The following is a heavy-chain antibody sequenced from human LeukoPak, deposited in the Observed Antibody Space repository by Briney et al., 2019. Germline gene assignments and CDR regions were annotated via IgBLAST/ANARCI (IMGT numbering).Heavy chain of an antibody. D-gene: IGHD3-10*01. CDR1: GFSVTTNG. Sequence: PGGSLRLSCVAAGFSVTTNGMHWVRQAPGKGLEDVSAISSNGVDTFYANSVKGRFTVSRDTSKNTVYLQMGSLRAEDAEDTAVYYCAKSGSANFLYYFDYWGQGALVTVSS. CDR2: ISSNGVDT. J-gene: IGHJ4*02. CDR3: AKSGSANFLYYFDY. V-gene: IGHV3-64*01.